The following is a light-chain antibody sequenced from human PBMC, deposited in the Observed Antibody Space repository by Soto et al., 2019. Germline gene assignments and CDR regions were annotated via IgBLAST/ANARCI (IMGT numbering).Light chain of an antibody. Sequence: QSVLTQPPSVSGAPGQGVTISCTGSSSNIGAGYDVHWYQQLPGTAPKLLIYGNSNRPSGVPDRFSGSKSGTSASLAITGLQAEDEADYYCQSYDSSLSGSYVVFGGGTKLTVL. CDR1: SSNIGAGYD. CDR2: GNS. V-gene: IGLV1-40*01. J-gene: IGLJ2*01. CDR3: QSYDSSLSGSYVV.